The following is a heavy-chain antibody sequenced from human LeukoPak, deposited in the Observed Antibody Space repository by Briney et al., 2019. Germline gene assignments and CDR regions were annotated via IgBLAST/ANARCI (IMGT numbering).Heavy chain of an antibody. V-gene: IGHV3-9*01. CDR1: GFTFDDYA. Sequence: GGSLRLSCAASGFTFDDYAMHWVRQAPGKGLEWVSGISWNSGSIGYADSGKGRFTISRDNAKNSLYLQMNSLRAEDTALYYCAKDSTSHSSGVFDYWGQGTLVTVSS. CDR2: ISWNSGSI. D-gene: IGHD6-19*01. CDR3: AKDSTSHSSGVFDY. J-gene: IGHJ4*02.